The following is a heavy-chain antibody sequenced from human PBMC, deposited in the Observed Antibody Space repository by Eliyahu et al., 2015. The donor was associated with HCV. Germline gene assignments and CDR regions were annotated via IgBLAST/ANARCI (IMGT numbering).Heavy chain of an antibody. CDR1: GGSIXTYY. CDR2: NHYSGXT. J-gene: IGHJ5*02. V-gene: IGHV4-59*01. Sequence: QVXLQESGPGLVKPSETLSLTCTVXGGSIXTYYWXXIRQPPGKGLEWIGYNHYSGXTNYNPPLKSRVTISVDTSKNQFSLNLTSVTDADTAVYYCASGGGGIAVAGTGGWFDPWGQGTLVTVSS. CDR3: ASGGGGIAVAGTGGWFDP. D-gene: IGHD6-19*01.